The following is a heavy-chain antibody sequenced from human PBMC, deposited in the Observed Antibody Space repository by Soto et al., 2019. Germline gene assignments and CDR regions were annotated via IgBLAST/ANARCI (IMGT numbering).Heavy chain of an antibody. J-gene: IGHJ4*02. Sequence: VQLVESGGGVVQPGRSLRLSCAASGFTFSSYAMHWVRQAPGKGLEWVAVISYDGSNKYYADSVKGRFTISRDNSKNTLYLQMNSLRAEDTAVYYCARDKAPWQQLVLDYWGQGTLVTVSS. V-gene: IGHV3-30-3*01. CDR2: ISYDGSNK. CDR1: GFTFSSYA. D-gene: IGHD6-13*01. CDR3: ARDKAPWQQLVLDY.